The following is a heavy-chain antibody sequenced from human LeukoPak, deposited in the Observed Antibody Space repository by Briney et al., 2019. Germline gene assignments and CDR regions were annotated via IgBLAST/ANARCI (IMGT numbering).Heavy chain of an antibody. V-gene: IGHV5-10-1*01. CDR1: GYSFTSNW. J-gene: IGHJ3*02. Sequence: GESLKFSCKGSGYSFTSNWISWVRQMPGKGLEWMGRIDPSDSYTNYSPSFQGHVTISADKSISTAYLQWSSLKASDTAMYYCARPLSDSLDAFDIWGQGTVVTVSS. D-gene: IGHD3-22*01. CDR3: ARPLSDSLDAFDI. CDR2: IDPSDSYT.